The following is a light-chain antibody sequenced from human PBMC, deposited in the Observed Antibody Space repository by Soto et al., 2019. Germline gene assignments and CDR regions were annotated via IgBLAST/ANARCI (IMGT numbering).Light chain of an antibody. CDR2: SNT. CDR3: QSYDSGVTGSV. V-gene: IGLV1-40*01. CDR1: SSHIGAGFD. J-gene: IGLJ1*01. Sequence: QSVLTQPPSVSGAPGQTVTISCTGSSSHIGAGFDVHWYQQVPGTAPKLVPHSNTARPSGVPDRFSGSRSGSSGSLAITGLQPGDEADYYCQSYDSGVTGSVVGTGTKVTVL.